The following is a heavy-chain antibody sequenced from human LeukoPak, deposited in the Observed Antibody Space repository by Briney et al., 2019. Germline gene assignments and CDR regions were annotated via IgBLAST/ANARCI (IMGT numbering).Heavy chain of an antibody. CDR1: GHTFTSYG. CDR2: ISAYNGNT. D-gene: IGHD5-18*01. J-gene: IGHJ4*02. V-gene: IGHV1-18*01. Sequence: ASVKVSCKASGHTFTSYGISWVRQAPGQGLEWMGWISAYNGNTNYAQKLQGRVTMTTDTSTSTAYMELRSLRSDDTAVYYCARGLRDTAMVPNDYWGQGTLVTVSS. CDR3: ARGLRDTAMVPNDY.